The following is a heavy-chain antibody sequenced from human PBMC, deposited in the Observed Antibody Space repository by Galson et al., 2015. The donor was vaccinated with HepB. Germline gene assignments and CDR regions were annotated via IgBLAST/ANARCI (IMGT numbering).Heavy chain of an antibody. CDR1: GFTFSDYG. Sequence: SLRLSCAASGFTFSDYGMNWVRQAPGKGLEWLSYITSSSSTIFYADSVKGRFTISRDNAKNSLYLQMNSLRDEDTAVYYCVRDRYYFDSSGDYYATPFDYWGQGTLVTVSS. V-gene: IGHV3-48*02. D-gene: IGHD3-22*01. CDR3: VRDRYYFDSSGDYYATPFDY. CDR2: ITSSSSTI. J-gene: IGHJ4*02.